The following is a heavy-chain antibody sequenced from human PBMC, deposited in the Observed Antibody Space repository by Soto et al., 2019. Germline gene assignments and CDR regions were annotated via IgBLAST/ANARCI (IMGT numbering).Heavy chain of an antibody. J-gene: IGHJ4*02. CDR1: GFTFDDYG. Sequence: GGSLRLSCAASGFTFDDYGMSWVRQAPGKGLEWVSGINWNGGSTGYADSVKGRFTISRDNAKNSLYLQMNSLRAEDTALYYCARDGDPQWELLRMGYFDYWGQGTLVTVSS. CDR2: INWNGGST. D-gene: IGHD1-26*01. CDR3: ARDGDPQWELLRMGYFDY. V-gene: IGHV3-20*04.